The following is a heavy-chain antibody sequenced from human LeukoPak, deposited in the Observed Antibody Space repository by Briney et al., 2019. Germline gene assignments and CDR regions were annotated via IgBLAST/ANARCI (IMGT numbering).Heavy chain of an antibody. J-gene: IGHJ4*02. CDR1: GFTFSSDG. V-gene: IGHV3-33*01. CDR3: ARDLCPVNNCRYAAY. Sequence: GRSLRLSCAASGFTFSSDGMHWVRQAPGKGREWVAVIWNDASHDDYVDSGKGRVTISRDKSKNTLSLQTNSLRAEDTPVYYCARDLCPVNNCRYAAYGGQGTLVTVPS. CDR2: IWNDASHD. D-gene: IGHD1-20*01.